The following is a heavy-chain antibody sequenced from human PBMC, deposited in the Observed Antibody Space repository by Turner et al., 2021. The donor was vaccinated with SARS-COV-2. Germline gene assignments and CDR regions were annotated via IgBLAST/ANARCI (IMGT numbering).Heavy chain of an antibody. CDR1: GFTFSSYG. D-gene: IGHD5-18*01. CDR3: AKVFFSYGYYAVYFDY. CDR2: ISYDGSNK. V-gene: IGHV3-30*18. J-gene: IGHJ4*02. Sequence: QVRLVEAGGGVVQPARSLRLSCAASGFTFSSYGMHWVRQAPGKGLGWVAVISYDGSNKYYADSVKGRFTISRDNSKNTLYLQMNSLRAEDTAVYYCAKVFFSYGYYAVYFDYWGQGTLVTVSS.